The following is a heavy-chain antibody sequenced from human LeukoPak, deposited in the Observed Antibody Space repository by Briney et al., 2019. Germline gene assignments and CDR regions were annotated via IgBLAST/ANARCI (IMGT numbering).Heavy chain of an antibody. CDR3: ARTLYSGNNGIRGHYYYYYGMDV. V-gene: IGHV4-59*01. CDR1: GDSIRSYY. Sequence: SETLALSCTVSGDSIRSYYWSWIRQSPGRGLDWIGYMYYSGCTNDNPSLKSRVTMSVDTSRNQFSLILNSVTAADAAAYYCARTLYSGNNGIRGHYYYYYGMDVWGQGTTVVVSS. CDR2: MYYSGCT. D-gene: IGHD1-26*01. J-gene: IGHJ6*02.